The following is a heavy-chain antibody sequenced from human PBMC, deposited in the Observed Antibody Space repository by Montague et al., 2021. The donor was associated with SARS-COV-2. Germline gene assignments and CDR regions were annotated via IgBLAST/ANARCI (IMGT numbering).Heavy chain of an antibody. J-gene: IGHJ5*02. CDR2: IYHSGST. CDR1: GGSISSSNW. Sequence: SETLSLTCAVSGGSISSSNWWSWVRQPPGKGLEWIGGIYHSGSTNYNPSPKSRVTISVDKSKNQFSLKLSSVTAADTAVYYCAGDRRSWFPPYYYGMDPWGQGTLVTVSS. CDR3: AGDRRSWFPPYYYGMDP. V-gene: IGHV4-4*02. D-gene: IGHD6-13*01.